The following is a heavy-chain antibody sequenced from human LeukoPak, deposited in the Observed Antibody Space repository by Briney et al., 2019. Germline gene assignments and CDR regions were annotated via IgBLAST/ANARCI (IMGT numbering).Heavy chain of an antibody. J-gene: IGHJ4*02. V-gene: IGHV3-7*01. CDR3: AKNAYYGSGIRGYDY. CDR1: GFTFSSYW. Sequence: GGSLRLSCAASGFTFSSYWMSWVRQAPGKGLEWVANIKQDGSEKYYVDSVKGRFTISRDNAKNSLYLQMNSLRAEDTAVYYCAKNAYYGSGIRGYDYGGQGTLVTVS. CDR2: IKQDGSEK. D-gene: IGHD3-10*01.